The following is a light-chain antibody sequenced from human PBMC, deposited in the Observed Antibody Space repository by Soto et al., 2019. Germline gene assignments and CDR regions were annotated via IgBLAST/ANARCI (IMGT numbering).Light chain of an antibody. CDR2: DAS. V-gene: IGKV3-11*01. CDR1: QSVSRF. Sequence: EVVLTQSPATLSLSPGERATLSCRASQSVSRFLAWYQQKPGQAPRLLIFDASNRATGIPARFSASGSGTDFTLTISNLESEDPAVYYCQQRSDWPITFGQGTRLDI. J-gene: IGKJ5*01. CDR3: QQRSDWPIT.